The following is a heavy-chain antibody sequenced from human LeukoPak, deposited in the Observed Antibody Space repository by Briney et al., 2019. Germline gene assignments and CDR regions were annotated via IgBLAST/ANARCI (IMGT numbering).Heavy chain of an antibody. J-gene: IGHJ6*02. CDR3: ASFGAGYGSGSYYYYGMDV. D-gene: IGHD3-10*01. V-gene: IGHV1-18*01. Sequence: ASVKVSCKASGYTFTSYGISWVQQAPGQGREWMGWISAYNGNTNYAQKLQGRVTMTTDTSTSTAYMELRSLRSDDTAVYYCASFGAGYGSGSYYYYGMDVWGQGTTVTVSS. CDR1: GYTFTSYG. CDR2: ISAYNGNT.